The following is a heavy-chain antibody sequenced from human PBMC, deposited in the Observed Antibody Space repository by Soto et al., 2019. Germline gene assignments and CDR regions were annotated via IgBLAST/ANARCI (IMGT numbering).Heavy chain of an antibody. Sequence: LRLSCVGSGFTFSDYYMSWVRQAPGKGLEWLSYSSNSGTYTKYAGSVKGRFSISRDNAKNSLHLQINSLRGEDTAVYYCARSGDNYNVLDYWGQGTPVTVFS. D-gene: IGHD3-10*02. CDR1: GFTFSDYY. J-gene: IGHJ4*02. V-gene: IGHV3-11*06. CDR2: SSNSGTYT. CDR3: ARSGDNYNVLDY.